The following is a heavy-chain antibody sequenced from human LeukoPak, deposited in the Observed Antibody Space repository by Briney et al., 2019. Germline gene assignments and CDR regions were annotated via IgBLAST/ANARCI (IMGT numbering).Heavy chain of an antibody. CDR2: VKKDASEK. CDR3: ARSYCSGGSCYYNDAFDI. CDR1: GFTFSSYW. V-gene: IGHV3-7*01. D-gene: IGHD2-15*01. J-gene: IGHJ3*02. Sequence: GGSLRLSCAASGFTFSSYWMTWVRQAPGKGLEWVASVKKDASEKYYVDSVKGRFTISRDNAKNSLYLQMNSLRVEDTAVYYCARSYCSGGSCYYNDAFDIWGQGTMVTVSS.